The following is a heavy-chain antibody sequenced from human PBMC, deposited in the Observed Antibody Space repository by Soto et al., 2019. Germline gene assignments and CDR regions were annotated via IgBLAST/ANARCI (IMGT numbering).Heavy chain of an antibody. Sequence: QVQLVQSGAEVKKPGSAVKVSCKASGGTFSSYAISWVRQAPGQGLEWMGGIIPIFGTANYAQKFQGRVTITADESTSTAYMELSSLRSEDTAVYYCARGGGYCSGGSCRYFDYWGQGTLVTVSS. V-gene: IGHV1-69*01. CDR2: IIPIFGTA. CDR3: ARGGGYCSGGSCRYFDY. D-gene: IGHD2-15*01. CDR1: GGTFSSYA. J-gene: IGHJ4*02.